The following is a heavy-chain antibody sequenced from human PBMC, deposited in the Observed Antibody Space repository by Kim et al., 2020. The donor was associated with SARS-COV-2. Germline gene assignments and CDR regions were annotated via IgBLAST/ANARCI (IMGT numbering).Heavy chain of an antibody. Sequence: SETLSLTCTVSGGSISSSSYYWGWIRQPPGKGLEWIGSIYYSGSTYYNPSLKSRVTISVDTSKNQFSLKLSSVTAADTAVYYCARDQQWLEYYYYYGMD. V-gene: IGHV4-39*07. CDR1: GGSISSSSYY. CDR2: IYYSGST. J-gene: IGHJ6*01. CDR3: ARDQQWLEYYYYYGMD. D-gene: IGHD6-19*01.